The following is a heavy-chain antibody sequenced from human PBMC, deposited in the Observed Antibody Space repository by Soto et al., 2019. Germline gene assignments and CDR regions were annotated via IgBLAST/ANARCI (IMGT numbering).Heavy chain of an antibody. J-gene: IGHJ6*02. V-gene: IGHV1-69*13. Sequence: SVKVSCKASGGTFSSYAISWVRQAPGQGLEWMGGIIPIFGTANYAQKFQGRVTITADESTSTAYMELSSLRSEDTAVYYCARDDSLQPKGYYYYGMDVWGQGTTVTVSS. CDR3: ARDDSLQPKGYYYYGMDV. CDR1: GGTFSSYA. D-gene: IGHD2-15*01. CDR2: IIPIFGTA.